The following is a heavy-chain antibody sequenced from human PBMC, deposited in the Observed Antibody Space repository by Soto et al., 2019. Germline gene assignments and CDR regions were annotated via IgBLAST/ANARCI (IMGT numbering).Heavy chain of an antibody. V-gene: IGHV3-23*01. D-gene: IGHD1-1*01. CDR1: GFTFSSYA. CDR2: ISGGGGST. J-gene: IGHJ4*02. CDR3: AKGTANDPRVYDY. Sequence: HPGGSLRLSCAASGFTFSSYAMSWVRQAPGKGLEWVSAISGGGGSTYYADSVKGRFTISRDNSKNTLYLQMNSLKAEDTAVYYCAKGTANDPRVYDYWGQGTLVTVSS.